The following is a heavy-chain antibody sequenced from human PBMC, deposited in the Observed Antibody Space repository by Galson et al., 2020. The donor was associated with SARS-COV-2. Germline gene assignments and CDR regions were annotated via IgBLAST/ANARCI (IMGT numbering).Heavy chain of an antibody. Sequence: ASETLSLTCTVSGGSISSYYWSWIRQPPGKGLEWIGYIYYSGSTNYNPSLKSRVTISVDTSKNQFSLKLSSVTAADTVVYYCARGCSGGSCYSFGYWGQGTLVTVSS. V-gene: IGHV4-59*01. CDR2: IYYSGST. J-gene: IGHJ4*02. CDR1: GGSISSYY. CDR3: ARGCSGGSCYSFGY. D-gene: IGHD2-15*01.